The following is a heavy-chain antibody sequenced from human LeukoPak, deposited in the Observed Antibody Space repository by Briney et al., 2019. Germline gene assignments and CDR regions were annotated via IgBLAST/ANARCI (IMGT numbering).Heavy chain of an antibody. Sequence: SLRLSCTASGFTHGDYAMSWVRQAPAKGLEWVGFIRSKAYGGTTEYAASVKGRFTIPRDDSKSIAYLQMNSLKTEDTAVYYCTVWFGEYHYYYYYMDVWGKGTTVTISS. J-gene: IGHJ6*03. CDR3: TVWFGEYHYYYYYMDV. D-gene: IGHD3-10*01. CDR1: GFTHGDYA. CDR2: IRSKAYGGTT. V-gene: IGHV3-49*04.